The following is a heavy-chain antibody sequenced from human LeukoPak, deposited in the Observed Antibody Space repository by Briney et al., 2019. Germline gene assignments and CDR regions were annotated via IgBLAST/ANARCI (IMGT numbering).Heavy chain of an antibody. D-gene: IGHD6-19*01. Sequence: GASVKVSCKVSGYTLIELSTQWVRQAPGKGLEWMGGVNLEHGNPVYAQKFQGRISMAEDRTTDTAYMELNSLTSEDTAVYYCAKGVAVAGTPPGGDYWGQGTLLTVS. CDR2: VNLEHGNP. J-gene: IGHJ4*02. CDR1: GYTLIELS. V-gene: IGHV1-24*01. CDR3: AKGVAVAGTPPGGDY.